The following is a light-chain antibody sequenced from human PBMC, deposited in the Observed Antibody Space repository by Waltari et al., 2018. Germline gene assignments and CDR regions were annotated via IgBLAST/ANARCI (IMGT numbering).Light chain of an antibody. V-gene: IGKV1-9*01. Sequence: IQLTQSPSSLSASVGDRVTITCRASQGISSYLAWYQQKPGKAPKLLIYAASTLQSRVPSRFSGSGSGTDFTLTISSLQPEDFATYYCQQLNSYPSWTFGQGTKVEIK. CDR1: QGISSY. CDR3: QQLNSYPSWT. CDR2: AAS. J-gene: IGKJ1*01.